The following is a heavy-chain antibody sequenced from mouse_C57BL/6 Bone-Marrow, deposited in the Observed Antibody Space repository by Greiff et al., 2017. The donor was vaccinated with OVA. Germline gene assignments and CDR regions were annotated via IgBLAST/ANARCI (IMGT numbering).Heavy chain of an antibody. CDR2: INPYNGGT. Sequence: EVKLMESGPVLVKPGASVKMSCKASGYTFTDYYMNWVKQSHGKSLEWIGVINPYNGGTSYNQKFKGKATLTVDKSSSTAYMELNSLTSEDSAVYYCARSQTAQAQTFAYWGQGTLVTVSA. D-gene: IGHD3-2*02. CDR3: ARSQTAQAQTFAY. J-gene: IGHJ3*01. CDR1: GYTFTDYY. V-gene: IGHV1-19*01.